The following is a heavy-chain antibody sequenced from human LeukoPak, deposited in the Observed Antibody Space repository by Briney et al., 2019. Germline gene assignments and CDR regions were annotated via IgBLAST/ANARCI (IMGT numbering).Heavy chain of an antibody. D-gene: IGHD3-22*01. CDR2: ISAYNGNT. J-gene: IGHJ4*02. V-gene: IGHV1-18*01. CDR1: GYTFTSYG. CDR3: RRRADYYDSSGYYYYFDY. Sequence: ASVKVSCKASGYTFTSYGISWVRQAPGQGLEWMGWISAYNGNTNYAQKLQGRVTMTTDTSTSTAYMELRSLRSDDTAVYYRRRRADYYDSSGYYYYFDYWGQGTLVTVSS.